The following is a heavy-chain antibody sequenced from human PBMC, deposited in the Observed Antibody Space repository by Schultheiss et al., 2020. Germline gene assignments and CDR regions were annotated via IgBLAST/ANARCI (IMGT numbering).Heavy chain of an antibody. CDR2: IYYSGST. CDR3: ARTKQQGRGFDP. V-gene: IGHV4-39*01. J-gene: IGHJ5*02. D-gene: IGHD6-13*01. Sequence: SETLSLTCTVSGGSISSSSYYWGWIRQPPGKGLEWIGNIYYSGSTYYNPSLKSRVTISVDTSKNQFSLKLSSVTAADTAVYYCARTKQQGRGFDPWGQGTLVTVSS. CDR1: GGSISSSSYY.